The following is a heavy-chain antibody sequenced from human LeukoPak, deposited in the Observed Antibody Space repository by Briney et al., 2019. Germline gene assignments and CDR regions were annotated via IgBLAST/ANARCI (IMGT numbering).Heavy chain of an antibody. Sequence: SGTLSLTCTVSGGSISSYYWSWIRQPPGKGLEWIGYIYYSGGTNYNPSLKSRVTISVDTSKNQFSLKLSSVTAADTAVYYCARDWVALSYYYYGMDVWGQGTTVTVSS. J-gene: IGHJ6*02. CDR2: IYYSGGT. CDR1: GGSISSYY. CDR3: ARDWVALSYYYYGMDV. V-gene: IGHV4-59*01. D-gene: IGHD2-15*01.